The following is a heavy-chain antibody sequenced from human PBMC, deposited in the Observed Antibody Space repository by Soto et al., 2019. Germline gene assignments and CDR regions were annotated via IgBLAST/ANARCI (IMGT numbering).Heavy chain of an antibody. Sequence: LRLSCAASGFTFRGYGMHWVRQAPGRGLEWVALISYDGSIKYYADSVRGRFTISRDNSKNTLYLQMNSLRAEDTAVYYCANSEYSRYKNIDVWGQGTTVTVSS. V-gene: IGHV3-30*18. CDR1: GFTFRGYG. CDR2: ISYDGSIK. CDR3: ANSEYSRYKNIDV. D-gene: IGHD5-18*01. J-gene: IGHJ6*02.